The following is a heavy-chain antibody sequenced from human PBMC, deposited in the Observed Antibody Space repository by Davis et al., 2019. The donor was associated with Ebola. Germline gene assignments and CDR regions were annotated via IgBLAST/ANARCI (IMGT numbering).Heavy chain of an antibody. J-gene: IGHJ6*02. Sequence: MPSETLSLTCSVSGGPISSGDYYWSWIRQPPGKGLEWIGYSCYSGSTNYNPSLKSRVTISVDTSKNQFSLKLSSVTAADTAVYYCARERRYFDWLFLVGDYYYGMDVWGQGTTVTVSS. CDR3: ARERRYFDWLFLVGDYYYGMDV. D-gene: IGHD3-9*01. V-gene: IGHV4-61*08. CDR1: GGPISSGDYY. CDR2: SCYSGST.